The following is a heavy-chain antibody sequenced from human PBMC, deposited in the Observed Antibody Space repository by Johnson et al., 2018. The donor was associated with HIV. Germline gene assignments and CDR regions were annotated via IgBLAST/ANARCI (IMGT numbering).Heavy chain of an antibody. CDR2: IYSGGTT. CDR1: GFSFSTYD. Sequence: VQLVESGGGLVQPGGSLRLSCAASGFSFSTYDLHWVRQAPGKGLEWVSVIYSGGTTYHADSVKGRFIISRDNSKSTLYLQMNSLRAEDTAVYYCANYAGLGAFDIWGQGTMVTVSS. CDR3: ANYAGLGAFDI. J-gene: IGHJ3*02. D-gene: IGHD1-7*01. V-gene: IGHV3-66*01.